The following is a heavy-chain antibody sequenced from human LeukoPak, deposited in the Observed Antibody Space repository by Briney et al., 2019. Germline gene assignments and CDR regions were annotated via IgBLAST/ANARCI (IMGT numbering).Heavy chain of an antibody. CDR3: ARHIWFGEPPSRYMDV. D-gene: IGHD3-10*01. CDR1: GGSISSSSYY. Sequence: TSETLSLTYTVSGGSISSSSYYWGWIRQPPGKGLEWIGSIYYSGSTYYNPSLKSRVTISVDTSKNQFSLKLSSVTAADTAVYYCARHIWFGEPPSRYMDVWGKGTTVTISS. J-gene: IGHJ6*03. CDR2: IYYSGST. V-gene: IGHV4-39*01.